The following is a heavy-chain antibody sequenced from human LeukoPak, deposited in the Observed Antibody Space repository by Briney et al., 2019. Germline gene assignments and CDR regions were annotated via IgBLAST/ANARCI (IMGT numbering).Heavy chain of an antibody. CDR1: GYSFTSYW. D-gene: IGHD3-22*01. CDR2: IYPGDSDT. CDR3: ARGGYYDSSGYRYFDY. Sequence: GESLKISCKGSGYSFTSYWTGWVRQMPGKGLEWMGIIYPGDSDTRYSPSFQGQVTISADKSISTAYLQWSSLKASDTAMYYCARGGYYDSSGYRYFDYWGQGTLVTVSS. J-gene: IGHJ4*02. V-gene: IGHV5-51*01.